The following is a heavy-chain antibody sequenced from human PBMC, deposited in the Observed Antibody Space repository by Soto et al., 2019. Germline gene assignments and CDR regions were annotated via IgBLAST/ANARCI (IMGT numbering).Heavy chain of an antibody. D-gene: IGHD1-20*01. V-gene: IGHV3-13*01. J-gene: IGHJ3*02. CDR2: IGTAGDT. CDR3: ARDNSQGAFDI. Sequence: PGGSLRLSCAASGFTFSSYDMHWVRQATGKGLEWVSAIGTAGDTYYPGSVKGRFTISRESAKNSLYLQMNSLRAGDTAVYYCARDNSQGAFDIWGQGTVVTVSS. CDR1: GFTFSSYD.